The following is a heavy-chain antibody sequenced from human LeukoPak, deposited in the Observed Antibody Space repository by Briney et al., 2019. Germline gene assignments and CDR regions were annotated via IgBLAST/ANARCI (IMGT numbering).Heavy chain of an antibody. V-gene: IGHV4-39*07. CDR2: IYYSGST. CDR3: ARDWDYDILTGYYGNWFDP. CDR1: GGSISSSSYY. D-gene: IGHD3-9*01. Sequence: SETLSLTCTVSGGSISSSSYYWGWIRQPPGKGLEWIGSIYYSGSTYYNPSLKSRVTISVDTSKNQFSLKLSSVTAADTAVYYCARDWDYDILTGYYGNWFDPWGQGTLVTVSS. J-gene: IGHJ5*02.